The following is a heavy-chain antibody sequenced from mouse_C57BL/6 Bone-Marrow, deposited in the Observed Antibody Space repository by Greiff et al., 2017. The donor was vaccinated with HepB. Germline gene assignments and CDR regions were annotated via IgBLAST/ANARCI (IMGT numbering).Heavy chain of an antibody. CDR2: IHPNSGST. Sequence: QVQLQQPGAELVKPGASVKLSCKASGYTFTSYWMHWVKQRPGRGLEWIGMIHPNSGSTNYNEKFKSKATLTVDKSSSTAYMQLSSLTSEDSAVYYCARWWGYDYDYAMDYWGQGTSVTVSS. CDR1: GYTFTSYW. CDR3: ARWWGYDYDYAMDY. V-gene: IGHV1-64*01. D-gene: IGHD2-4*01. J-gene: IGHJ4*01.